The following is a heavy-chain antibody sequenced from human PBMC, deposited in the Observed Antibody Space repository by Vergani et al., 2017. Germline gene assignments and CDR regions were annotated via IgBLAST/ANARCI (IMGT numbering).Heavy chain of an antibody. CDR1: GYSFTSYW. CDR2: IYSGGST. Sequence: EVQLVQSGAEVKKPGESLKISCKGSGYSFTSYWIGWVRQAPGKGLEWVSVIYSGGSTYYADSVKGRFTISRHNSKNTLYLQMNSLRAEDTAVYYCARSPQRYWYFDLWGRGTLVTVSS. D-gene: IGHD1-1*01. V-gene: IGHV3-53*04. J-gene: IGHJ2*01. CDR3: ARSPQRYWYFDL.